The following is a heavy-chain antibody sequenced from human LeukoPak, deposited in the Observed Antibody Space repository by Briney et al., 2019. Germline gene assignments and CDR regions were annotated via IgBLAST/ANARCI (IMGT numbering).Heavy chain of an antibody. J-gene: IGHJ5*02. CDR1: GYTFTSYG. CDR2: ISAYNGST. V-gene: IGHV1-18*01. Sequence: ASVKVSCKASGYTFTSYGISWVRQAPGQGLEWMGWISAYNGSTNYAQKLQGRVTMTTDTSTSTAYMELRSLRSDDTAVYYCARDPHYYDSSGRVGWFDPWGQGTLVTVSS. D-gene: IGHD3-22*01. CDR3: ARDPHYYDSSGRVGWFDP.